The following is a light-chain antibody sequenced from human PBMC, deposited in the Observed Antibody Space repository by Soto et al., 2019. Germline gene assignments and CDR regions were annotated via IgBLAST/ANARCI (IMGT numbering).Light chain of an antibody. CDR1: QGISNY. CDR2: AAS. V-gene: IGKV1-27*01. J-gene: IGKJ1*01. CDR3: QKYNSAPRT. Sequence: DIQMTQSPSSLSASVGDRVTIICRASQGISNYLAWYQQKPGKVPKLLIYAASTLQSGVPSRFSGSGSGTDLTLTISSLQPEDVATYYCQKYNSAPRTFGQGTKVEIK.